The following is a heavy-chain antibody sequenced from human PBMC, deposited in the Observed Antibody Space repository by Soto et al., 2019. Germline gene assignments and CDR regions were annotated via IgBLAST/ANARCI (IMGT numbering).Heavy chain of an antibody. V-gene: IGHV1-69*13. J-gene: IGHJ4*02. Sequence: SVKVSCKASGGTFSSYAISWVRQAPGQGLEWMGGIIPIFGTANYAQKFQGRVTITADESTSTAYMELSSLRSEDTAVYYCAREPLAGCSSTSCYVVGEDYWGQGTLVTVSS. CDR2: IIPIFGTA. CDR1: GGTFSSYA. CDR3: AREPLAGCSSTSCYVVGEDY. D-gene: IGHD2-2*01.